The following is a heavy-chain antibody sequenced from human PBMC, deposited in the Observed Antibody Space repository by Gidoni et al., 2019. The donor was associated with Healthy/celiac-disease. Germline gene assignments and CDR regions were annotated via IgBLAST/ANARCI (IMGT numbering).Heavy chain of an antibody. CDR1: GFTFSDYY. J-gene: IGHJ6*02. V-gene: IGHV3-11*05. Sequence: QVQLVESGGGLVKPGGSLRLSCAASGFTFSDYYMSWIRQAPGKGLEWVAYISSSSSYTNYVDSVKGRFTRSRDNAKNSLYLQMNSLRAEDTAVYYCARDRIAAYYYYGMDVWGQGTTVTVSS. CDR3: ARDRIAAYYYYGMDV. D-gene: IGHD6-6*01. CDR2: ISSSSSYT.